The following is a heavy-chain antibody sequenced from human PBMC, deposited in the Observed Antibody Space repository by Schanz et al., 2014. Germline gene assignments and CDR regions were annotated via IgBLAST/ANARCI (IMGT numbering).Heavy chain of an antibody. D-gene: IGHD3-10*02. CDR2: ISGSGGNT. V-gene: IGHV3-23*04. CDR3: AKNQYDDVDLSSFYFDF. J-gene: IGHJ4*02. Sequence: EVQLVESGGGLVQPGGSLRLSCTASGFTFRGYAMSWVRQAPGRGLEWVSIISGSGGNTYYADAVRGRFTISRDNSKTTVYLQRNSLRAEDTAVYYCAKNQYDDVDLSSFYFDFWGQGTLVTVSS. CDR1: GFTFRGYA.